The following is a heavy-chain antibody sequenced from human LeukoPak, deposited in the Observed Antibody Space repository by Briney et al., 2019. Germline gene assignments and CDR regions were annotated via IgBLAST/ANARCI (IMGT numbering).Heavy chain of an antibody. V-gene: IGHV4-31*03. CDR3: ARTSLRGYSYGYVTY. Sequence: SETLSLTCTVSGGSISSGGYCWRWIRQHPGKGLEWIGYIYYSGSTYYNPSLKSRVTISVYTSKNHFSLKLSSVTAADTAVYYCARTSLRGYSYGYVTYWGQGTLVTVSS. CDR2: IYYSGST. CDR1: GGSISSGGYC. J-gene: IGHJ4*02. D-gene: IGHD5-18*01.